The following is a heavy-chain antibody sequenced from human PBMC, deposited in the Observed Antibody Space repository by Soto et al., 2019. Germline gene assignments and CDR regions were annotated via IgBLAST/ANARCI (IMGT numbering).Heavy chain of an antibody. CDR1: GYTFTGYY. J-gene: IGHJ6*02. Sequence: GASLKVSWKAAGYTFTGYYRHWLRQAPGQGLEWRGWINPNSGGTNYAQKFQGRVTMTRDTSISTAYMELSRLRSDDTAVYYCARSPLIRFLEDYFSYGMGVWGQGTTVTVS. V-gene: IGHV1-2*02. CDR3: ARSPLIRFLEDYFSYGMGV. D-gene: IGHD3-3*01. CDR2: INPNSGGT.